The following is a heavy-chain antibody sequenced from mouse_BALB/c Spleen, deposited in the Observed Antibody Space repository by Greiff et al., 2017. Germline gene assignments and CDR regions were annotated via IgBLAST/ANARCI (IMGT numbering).Heavy chain of an antibody. D-gene: IGHD2-1*01. J-gene: IGHJ3*01. V-gene: IGHV5-6-4*01. CDR1: GFTFSSYT. CDR3: AIGGNYVLAWFAY. Sequence: EVKVVESGGGLVKPGGSLKLSCAASGFTFSSYTMSWVRQTPEKRLEWVATISSGGSYTYYPDSVKGRFTISRDNAKNTLYLQMSSLKSEDTAMYYCAIGGNYVLAWFAYWGQGTLVTVSA. CDR2: ISSGGSYT.